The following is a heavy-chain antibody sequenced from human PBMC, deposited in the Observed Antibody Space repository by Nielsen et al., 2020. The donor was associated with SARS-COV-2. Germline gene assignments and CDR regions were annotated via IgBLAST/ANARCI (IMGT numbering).Heavy chain of an antibody. CDR2: IWYDGSNE. Sequence: GGSLRLSCRASGLIFGTYGMHWVRQAPGKGLEWVAGIWYDGSNENYAESVKGRFTISRDNSKNTLFLQMDSLTADDTAVYYCAREMTDYDFWSGSPVGVWGQGTLVTVSS. CDR3: AREMTDYDFWSGSPVGV. J-gene: IGHJ4*02. CDR1: GLIFGTYG. V-gene: IGHV3-33*01. D-gene: IGHD3-3*01.